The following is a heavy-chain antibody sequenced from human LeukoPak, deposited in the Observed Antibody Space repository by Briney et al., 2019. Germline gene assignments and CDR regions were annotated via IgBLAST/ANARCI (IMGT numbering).Heavy chain of an antibody. CDR2: IYYSGST. D-gene: IGHD5-12*01. CDR3: ARGLGYLDAFDI. CDR1: GGSISSYY. J-gene: IGHJ3*02. V-gene: IGHV4-59*01. Sequence: LETLCLTCTVSGGSISSYYWSWIRQPPGKGLEWIGYIYYSGSTNYNPSLKSRVTISVDTSKNQFSLKLSSVTAADTAVYYCARGLGYLDAFDIWGQGTMVTVSS.